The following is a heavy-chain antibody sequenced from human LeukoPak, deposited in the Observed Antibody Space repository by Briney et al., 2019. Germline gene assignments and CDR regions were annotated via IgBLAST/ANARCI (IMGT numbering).Heavy chain of an antibody. Sequence: GGSLRLSCAASGFTFTSYAMSWVRQAPGKGLEWVSTISDSGGNTYYADSVKGRFTISRDNSKNTLYLQMNSLRAEDTAVYYCAKDTLEEAVLMVYLDAFDIWGQGTMVTVSS. CDR2: ISDSGGNT. D-gene: IGHD2-8*01. CDR3: AKDTLEEAVLMVYLDAFDI. J-gene: IGHJ3*02. V-gene: IGHV3-23*01. CDR1: GFTFTSYA.